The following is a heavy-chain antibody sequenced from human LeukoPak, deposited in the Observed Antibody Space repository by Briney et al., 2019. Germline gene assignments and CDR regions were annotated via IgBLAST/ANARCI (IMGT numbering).Heavy chain of an antibody. CDR2: IHSGST. Sequence: SETLSLTCTVSGGSISSSSYYWGWIRQPPGKGLEWIGSIHSGSTYYNPSLKSRVTISVDTSKNQFSLKLSSVTAADTAVYYCARRYSGSYYDFDYWGQGTLVTVSS. V-gene: IGHV4-39*07. CDR1: GGSISSSSYY. J-gene: IGHJ4*02. D-gene: IGHD1-26*01. CDR3: ARRYSGSYYDFDY.